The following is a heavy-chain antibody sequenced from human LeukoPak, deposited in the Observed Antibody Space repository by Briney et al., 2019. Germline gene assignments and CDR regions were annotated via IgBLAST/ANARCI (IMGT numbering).Heavy chain of an antibody. CDR1: GYTLTELS. V-gene: IGHV1-24*01. D-gene: IGHD5-18*01. Sequence: ASVKVSCKVSGYTLTELSMHWVRQAPGKGLEWMGGFDPEDGETIYAQKFQGRVTMTEDTSTDTAYMELSSLRSEDTAVYYCATGPGYSYGYTDFFDYWGQGTLVTVSS. CDR3: ATGPGYSYGYTDFFDY. CDR2: FDPEDGET. J-gene: IGHJ4*02.